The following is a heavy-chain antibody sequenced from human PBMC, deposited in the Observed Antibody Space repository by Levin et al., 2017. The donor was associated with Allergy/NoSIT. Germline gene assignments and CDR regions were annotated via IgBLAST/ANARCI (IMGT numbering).Heavy chain of an antibody. CDR2: ISGSSGST. CDR1: GFTFSSYA. D-gene: IGHD6-6*01. Sequence: GGSLRLSCAASGFTFSSYAMSWVRQAPGKGLEWVSAISGSSGSTYYADSVKGRFTISRDNSKNTLFLHVNSLRAEDTAVYYCAKSPLAARPGAFDIWGQGTMVTVSS. CDR3: AKSPLAARPGAFDI. J-gene: IGHJ3*02. V-gene: IGHV3-23*01.